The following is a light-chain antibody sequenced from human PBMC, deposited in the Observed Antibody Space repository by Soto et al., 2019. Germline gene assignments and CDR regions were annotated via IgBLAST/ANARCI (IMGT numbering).Light chain of an antibody. J-gene: IGLJ2*01. V-gene: IGLV1-40*01. CDR1: SSNIGAGYD. Sequence: QSVLTQPPSVSGAPGQRVTISCTGSSSNIGAGYDVPWYQQLPGTAPKLLIYGNTNRPSGVADRFSGSKSGTSASLAITGVQADDEADYYCQSYDSSLSGSVFGGGTKLTVL. CDR3: QSYDSSLSGSV. CDR2: GNT.